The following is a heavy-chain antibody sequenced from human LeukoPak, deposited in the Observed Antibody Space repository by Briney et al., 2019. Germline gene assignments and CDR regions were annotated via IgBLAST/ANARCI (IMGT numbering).Heavy chain of an antibody. CDR1: GFTFSRYA. V-gene: IGHV3-64D*06. Sequence: GGSLRLSCAASGFTFSRYAMHWVRQAPGKGLEYVSAISSNGGSTYYADSVKGRFTISRDNSKNTLYLQMSSLRAEDTAVYYCVKDGGYSGYETFGYWGQGTLVTVSS. CDR2: ISSNGGST. J-gene: IGHJ4*02. D-gene: IGHD5-12*01. CDR3: VKDGGYSGYETFGY.